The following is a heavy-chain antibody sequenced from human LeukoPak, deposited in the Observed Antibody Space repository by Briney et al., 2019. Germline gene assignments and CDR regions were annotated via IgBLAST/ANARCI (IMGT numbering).Heavy chain of an antibody. V-gene: IGHV4-39*01. CDR2: IYYSGST. J-gene: IGHJ3*02. CDR1: GGSISSSSYY. CDR3: ARRSNYDFWSGLKIFDI. Sequence: SETLSLTCTVSGGSISSSSYYWGWIRQPPGKGLEWIGSIYYSGSTYYNPSLKSRVTISVDTSKNQFSLKLSSVTAADTAVYYCARRSNYDFWSGLKIFDIWGQGTMVTVSS. D-gene: IGHD3-3*01.